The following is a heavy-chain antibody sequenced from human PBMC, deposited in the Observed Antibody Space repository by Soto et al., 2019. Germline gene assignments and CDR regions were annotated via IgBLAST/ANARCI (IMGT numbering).Heavy chain of an antibody. CDR3: ARHTVVIPSPMHVAFHI. V-gene: IGHV1-3*01. Sequence: QVQLVQSGAEVKKPGASVKVSCKASGYTFTSYAMHWVRQAPGQRLEWMGWINAGNGNTKYSQKFQGRVTITRDTPATYAYSAPISLRSEATAVYYCARHTVVIPSPMHVAFHIRGVVTIVTVSS. CDR2: INAGNGNT. J-gene: IGHJ3*02. CDR1: GYTFTSYA. D-gene: IGHD2-2*01.